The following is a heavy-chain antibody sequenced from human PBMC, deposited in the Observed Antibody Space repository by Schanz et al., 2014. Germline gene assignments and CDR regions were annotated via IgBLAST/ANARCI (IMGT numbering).Heavy chain of an antibody. CDR3: ARLRAGPFYFDY. CDR1: GYTFTGYH. CDR2: INPNSGAT. J-gene: IGHJ4*02. D-gene: IGHD6-19*01. Sequence: QVQLVQSGAEVKKPGASVKVSCKASGYTFTGYHMHWVRQAPGQGLEWMGQINPNSGATIYAQNFQGRVTMTRDTSISTAYMELSSLRSEDTAVYYCARLRAGPFYFDYWGQGTLVTVSS. V-gene: IGHV1-2*06.